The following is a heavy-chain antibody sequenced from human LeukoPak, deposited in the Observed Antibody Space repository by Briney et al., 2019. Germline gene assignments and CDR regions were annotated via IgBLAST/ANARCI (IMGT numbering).Heavy chain of an antibody. CDR1: GGTFSSYA. CDR2: IIPIFGTA. V-gene: IGHV1-69*13. D-gene: IGHD1-26*01. Sequence: ASVKVSCKAPGGTFSSYAISWVRQAPGQGLEWMGGIIPIFGTANYAQKFQGRVTITADESTSTAYMELSSLRSEDTAVYYCARDPVFGSYSPWFDPWGQGTLVTVSS. J-gene: IGHJ5*02. CDR3: ARDPVFGSYSPWFDP.